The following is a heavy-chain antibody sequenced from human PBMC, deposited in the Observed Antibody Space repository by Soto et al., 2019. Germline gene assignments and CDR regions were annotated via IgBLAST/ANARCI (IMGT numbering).Heavy chain of an antibody. Sequence: PGGSLRLSCAASGFTFSSYAMSWVRQAPGKGPEWISAVSGSGGSTYYADSVKGRFTISRDNSKDTLYLQMNNLRAEDTAVYYCAKPPDYNWNDYWGQGTLVTVSS. D-gene: IGHD1-20*01. J-gene: IGHJ4*02. CDR2: VSGSGGST. CDR3: AKPPDYNWNDY. V-gene: IGHV3-23*01. CDR1: GFTFSSYA.